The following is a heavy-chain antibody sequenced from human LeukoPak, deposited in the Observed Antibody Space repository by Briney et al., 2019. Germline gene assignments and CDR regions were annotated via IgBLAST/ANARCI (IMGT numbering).Heavy chain of an antibody. CDR3: ARATRNGYDY. Sequence: GGSLRLSCAASGSTFRIYGMNWVRQAPGKGPEWVSYIAHDSTTIYYADSVRGRFTMSRDNARNSLFLQMNSLRPEDTAMYYCARATRNGYDYWGPGTLVTVSS. CDR1: GSTFRIYG. V-gene: IGHV3-48*04. J-gene: IGHJ4*02. CDR2: IAHDSTTI. D-gene: IGHD5-24*01.